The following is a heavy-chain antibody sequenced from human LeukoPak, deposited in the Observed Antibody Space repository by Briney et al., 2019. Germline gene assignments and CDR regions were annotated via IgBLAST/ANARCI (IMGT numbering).Heavy chain of an antibody. CDR1: GYTFTSYG. V-gene: IGHV1-18*01. Sequence: ASVKVSCKASGYTFTSYGISWVRQAPGQGLEWMGWISAYNGNTNYAQKLQDRLIMTTDTSTTTAYMELRILRSDDTAVYYCGRIAARGSAFDIWGQGTMVTVSS. J-gene: IGHJ3*02. CDR2: ISAYNGNT. CDR3: GRIAARGSAFDI. D-gene: IGHD6-13*01.